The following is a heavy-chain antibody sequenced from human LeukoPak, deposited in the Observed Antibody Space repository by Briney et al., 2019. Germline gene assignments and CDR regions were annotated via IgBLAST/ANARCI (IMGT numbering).Heavy chain of an antibody. V-gene: IGHV4-59*12. CDR3: XRGLRXXSXXXGXEPSVMFDP. Sequence: PSETLSLTCTVSGGSISSYYWSWIRQPPGKGLEWIGYIYYSGSTNYNPSLKSRVTISGDTSNNQFALRLSSVTAADTAVYYCXRGLRXXSXXXGXEPSVMFDPWGQGTLVTVSS. D-gene: IGHD2-2*01. J-gene: IGHJ5*02. CDR2: IYYSGST. CDR1: GGSISSYY.